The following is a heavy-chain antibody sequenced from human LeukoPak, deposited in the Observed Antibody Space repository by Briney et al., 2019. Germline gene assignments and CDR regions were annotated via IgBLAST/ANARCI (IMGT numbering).Heavy chain of an antibody. V-gene: IGHV3-11*01. D-gene: IGHD2-2*01. CDR2: ISSSGSTI. Sequence: PGGSLRLSCAASGFTFSDYYMSWIRQAPGKGLEWVSYISSSGSTIYYADSVKGRFTISRDNAKSSLYLQMNSLRAEDTAVYYCARDKGVCSSTSCYNNWFDPWGQGTLVTVSS. CDR3: ARDKGVCSSTSCYNNWFDP. CDR1: GFTFSDYY. J-gene: IGHJ5*02.